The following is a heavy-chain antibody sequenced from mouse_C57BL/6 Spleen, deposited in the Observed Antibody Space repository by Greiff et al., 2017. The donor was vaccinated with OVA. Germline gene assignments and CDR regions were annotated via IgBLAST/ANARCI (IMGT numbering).Heavy chain of an antibody. V-gene: IGHV1-69*01. CDR1: GYTFTSYW. Sequence: QVQLQQPGAELVMPGASVKLSCKASGYTFTSYWMHWVKQRPGQGLEWIGEIDPSDSYTNYNQKFKGKSTLTVDKSSSTAYMQLSSLTSEDSAVYYCARGATVVEGAMDYWGQGTSVTVSS. J-gene: IGHJ4*01. CDR2: IDPSDSYT. D-gene: IGHD1-1*01. CDR3: ARGATVVEGAMDY.